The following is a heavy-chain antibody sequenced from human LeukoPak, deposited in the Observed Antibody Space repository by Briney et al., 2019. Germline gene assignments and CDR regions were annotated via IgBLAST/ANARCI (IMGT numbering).Heavy chain of an antibody. V-gene: IGHV4-31*03. CDR2: IYYSGST. CDR3: ARGQGPGVRFDY. J-gene: IGHJ4*02. Sequence: SETLSLTCTVSGGSISSGGYYWSWIRQHPGKGLEWIGYIYYSGSTNYNPSLKSRVTISVDTSKNQFSLKLSSVTAADTAVYYCARGQGPGVRFDYWGQGTLVTVSS. CDR1: GGSISSGGYY. D-gene: IGHD3-10*01.